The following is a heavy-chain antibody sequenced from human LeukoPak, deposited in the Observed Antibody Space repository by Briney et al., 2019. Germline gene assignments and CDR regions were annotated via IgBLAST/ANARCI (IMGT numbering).Heavy chain of an antibody. J-gene: IGHJ4*02. Sequence: PSETLSLTCTVSGGSISSSSYYWGWIRQPPGKGLEWIGSIYYSGSTYYNPSLKSRVTISVDTSKNQFSLKLSSVTAADTAVYYCAQATRTMIVVVFDYWGQGTLVTVSS. CDR2: IYYSGST. D-gene: IGHD3-22*01. CDR3: AQATRTMIVVVFDY. V-gene: IGHV4-39*01. CDR1: GGSISSSSYY.